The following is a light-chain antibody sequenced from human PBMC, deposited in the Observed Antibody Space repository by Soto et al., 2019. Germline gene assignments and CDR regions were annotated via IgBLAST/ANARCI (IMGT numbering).Light chain of an antibody. CDR2: DAS. CDR1: QSISSW. Sequence: DIQMTQSPSTLSASVGDRVTITCRASQSISSWLAWYQQKPGKAPKLLIYDASSLESGVRSRFSGSGSGTEFTLTIRSLQPDDFATYYCLLYNSYSFWTFGQGTKVEI. V-gene: IGKV1-5*01. J-gene: IGKJ1*01. CDR3: LLYNSYSFWT.